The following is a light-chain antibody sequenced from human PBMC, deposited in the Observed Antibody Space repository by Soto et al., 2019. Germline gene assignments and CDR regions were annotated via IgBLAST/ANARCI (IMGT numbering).Light chain of an antibody. V-gene: IGLV2-23*02. Sequence: QSVLTQPASVSGSPGQSITISCTGTSSDVGNFNFVSWHQQHPGKAPKLIIYEVTKRPSGVSNRFSGSKSGNTASLTISGLQAEDEADYYCCSYAGSSTFLFGGGTKLTVL. CDR2: EVT. CDR3: CSYAGSSTFL. CDR1: SSDVGNFNF. J-gene: IGLJ2*01.